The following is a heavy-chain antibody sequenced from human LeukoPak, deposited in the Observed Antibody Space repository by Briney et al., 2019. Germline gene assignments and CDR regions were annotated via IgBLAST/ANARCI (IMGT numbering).Heavy chain of an antibody. CDR3: ARLLDNDSSGDPDTFDM. CDR1: GGSISRHF. CDR2: VHYSGRT. V-gene: IGHV4-59*11. Sequence: SETLSLTCSVSGGSISRHFWSWIRQPPGKGLDWIAFVHYSGRTKYNPSLQSRVTISIDTSENNFSLKLTSVTAADTAVYYCARLLDNDSSGDPDTFDMWGQGTVVSVSS. J-gene: IGHJ3*02. D-gene: IGHD3-22*01.